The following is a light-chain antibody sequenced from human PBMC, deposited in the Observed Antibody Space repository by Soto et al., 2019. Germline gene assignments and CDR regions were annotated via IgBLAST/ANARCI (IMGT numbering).Light chain of an antibody. CDR2: SNN. J-gene: IGLJ1*01. V-gene: IGLV1-47*02. Sequence: QSVLTQPPSASGTPGQRVTISCSGSSANIGSNYVYWYQQLPGTAPKLLIYSNNQRPSGVPDRFSGSKSGTSASLAISGLRSEDEADYYCAAWDDSLSGYVFXTGTNPTVL. CDR3: AAWDDSLSGYV. CDR1: SANIGSNY.